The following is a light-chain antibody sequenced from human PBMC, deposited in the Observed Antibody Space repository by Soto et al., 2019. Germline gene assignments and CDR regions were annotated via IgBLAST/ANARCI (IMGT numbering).Light chain of an antibody. CDR2: AAS. J-gene: IGKJ1*01. Sequence: IQMTQSPSSLSASVGDRVTITFRASQGIRNGLGWYQQKPGKAPKRLIYAASSLQSGVPSRFSGSGSGAEFTLTISSLQPEDFATYYCLQYDSYPWTFGQGTKVDI. V-gene: IGKV1-17*01. CDR3: LQYDSYPWT. CDR1: QGIRNG.